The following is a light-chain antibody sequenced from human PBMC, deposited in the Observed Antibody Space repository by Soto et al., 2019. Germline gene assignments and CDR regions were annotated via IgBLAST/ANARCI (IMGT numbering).Light chain of an antibody. V-gene: IGKV3-15*01. CDR2: DAS. CDR1: QSVGRN. J-gene: IGKJ1*01. CDR3: LQYRYWPRT. Sequence: TVMTQSPATLCVSPGEGATVSCRASQSVGRNLAWYQQKPGQAPRLLIYDASTRATAMPARFSGSGSGTELTLTIDSLQSEDFAVYYCLQYRYWPRTFGQGTKVEIK.